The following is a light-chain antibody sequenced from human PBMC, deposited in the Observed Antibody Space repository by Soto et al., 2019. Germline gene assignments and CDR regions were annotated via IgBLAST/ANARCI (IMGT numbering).Light chain of an antibody. CDR3: QQYNNWPPYT. CDR2: GAS. J-gene: IGKJ2*01. Sequence: EIVMTQSPATLSVSPGERATLSCRASQSVGSDLAWYQQGPGQAPRLVIFGASTRATGIPARFSGSGSGTEFTLTISSLQSEDLAVYYCQQYNNWPPYTFGQGTKLDIK. CDR1: QSVGSD. V-gene: IGKV3-15*01.